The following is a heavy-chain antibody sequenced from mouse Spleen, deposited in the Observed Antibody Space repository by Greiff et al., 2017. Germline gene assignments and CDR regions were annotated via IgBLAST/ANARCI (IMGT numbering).Heavy chain of an antibody. CDR1: GFTFSDYG. CDR3: ARGGLLRLVAGYFDV. V-gene: IGHV5-17*01. J-gene: IGHJ1*03. D-gene: IGHD1-1*01. Sequence: EVKLVESGGGLVKPGGSLKLSCAASGFTFSDYGMHWVRQAPEKGLEWVAYISSGSSTIYYADTVKGRFTISRDNAKNTLFLQMTSLRSEDTAMYYCARGGLLRLVAGYFDVWGTGTTVTVSS. CDR2: ISSGSSTI.